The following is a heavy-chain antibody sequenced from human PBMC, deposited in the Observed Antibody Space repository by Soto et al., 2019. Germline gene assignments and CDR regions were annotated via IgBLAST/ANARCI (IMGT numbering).Heavy chain of an antibody. CDR1: GFTFSGSA. Sequence: EVQLVESGGGLVQPGGSLKLSCAASGFTFSGSAMHWVRQAPGKGLEWVGRIRSKANSDATVYAASVKGRFTISRDDSKSTAYLPMNSLKTEDTAVYYCTTPSINYDILTDYFNYWGQGSLVTVSS. D-gene: IGHD3-9*01. CDR2: IRSKANSDAT. J-gene: IGHJ4*02. CDR3: TTPSINYDILTDYFNY. V-gene: IGHV3-73*02.